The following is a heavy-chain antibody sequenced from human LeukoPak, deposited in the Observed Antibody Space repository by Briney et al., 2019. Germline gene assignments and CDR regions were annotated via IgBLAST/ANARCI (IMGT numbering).Heavy chain of an antibody. V-gene: IGHV4-59*01. J-gene: IGHJ6*02. CDR1: GGSISSYY. D-gene: IGHD2-15*01. CDR2: IYYSGST. Sequence: NPSETLSLTCTVSGGSISSYYWSWVRQPPVKGLEWIGYIYYSGSTNYNPSLKSRVTISVDTSKNQFSLKLSSVTAADTAVYYCARGVVVAATQHYYYGMDVWGQGTTVTVSS. CDR3: ARGVVVAATQHYYYGMDV.